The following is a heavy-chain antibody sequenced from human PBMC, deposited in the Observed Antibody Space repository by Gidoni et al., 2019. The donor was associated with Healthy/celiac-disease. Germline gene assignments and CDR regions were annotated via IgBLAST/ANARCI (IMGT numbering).Heavy chain of an antibody. V-gene: IGHV3-23*01. D-gene: IGHD1-26*01. CDR3: AKDYNSFGSYPRIDAFDI. CDR2: ISGSGGRT. J-gene: IGHJ3*02. Sequence: EVQLLESGGGLVQPGGSLRLSCAASGFTFSSYAMSWVRQAPGKGLEWVSAISGSGGRTYYADSVKGRFTISRDNSKNTLYLQMNSLRAEDTAVYYCAKDYNSFGSYPRIDAFDIWGQGTMVTVSS. CDR1: GFTFSSYA.